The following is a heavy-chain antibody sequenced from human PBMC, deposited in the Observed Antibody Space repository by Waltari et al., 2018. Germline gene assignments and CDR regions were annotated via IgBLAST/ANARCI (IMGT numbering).Heavy chain of an antibody. CDR2: TIPSFGTA. CDR1: GGTFSSYA. J-gene: IGHJ4*02. Sequence: QVQLVQSGAEVKKPGSSVKVSCKASGGTFSSYAISWVRQAPGQGLEWMGRTIPSFGTADYAQKFQGRVTITADKSTSTAYMELSSRRSEDTAVYYCASRALTGTTQEFDYWGQGTLVTVSS. V-gene: IGHV1-69*13. CDR3: ASRALTGTTQEFDY. D-gene: IGHD1-7*01.